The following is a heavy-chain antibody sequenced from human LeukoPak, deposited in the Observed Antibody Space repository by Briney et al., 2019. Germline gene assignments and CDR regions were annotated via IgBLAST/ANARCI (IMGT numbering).Heavy chain of an antibody. V-gene: IGHV1-58*02. Sequence: ASVKVSCKASGFTFTSSATQWVRQARGQRLEWIGWIVVGSGNTNYAQKFQERVTITRDMSTSTAYMELSSLRSEDTAVYYCARAIQLWLVDAFDIWGQGTMVTVSS. D-gene: IGHD5-18*01. CDR2: IVVGSGNT. CDR1: GFTFTSSA. J-gene: IGHJ3*02. CDR3: ARAIQLWLVDAFDI.